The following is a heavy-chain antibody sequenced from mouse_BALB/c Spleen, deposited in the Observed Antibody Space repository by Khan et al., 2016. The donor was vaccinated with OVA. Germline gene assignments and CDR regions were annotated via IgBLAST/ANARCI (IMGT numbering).Heavy chain of an antibody. CDR2: VWAGGST. Sequence: VQLVESGPGLVAPSQSLSITCTVSGFSLTSYGVHWVRQPPGKGLEWLGVVWAGGSTNYHSALMSRLSISKDNSKSQVFLKTNSLQTDDTAMYYCARREDIWGQGTTLTVSS. CDR1: GFSLTSYG. J-gene: IGHJ2*01. CDR3: ARREDI. V-gene: IGHV2-9*02. D-gene: IGHD1-3*01.